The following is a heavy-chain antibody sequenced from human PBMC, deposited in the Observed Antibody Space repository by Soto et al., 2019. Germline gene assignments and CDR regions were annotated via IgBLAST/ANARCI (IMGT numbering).Heavy chain of an antibody. CDR3: TTDVPDFRIAVAGVDY. CDR1: GFTFSNAW. J-gene: IGHJ4*02. CDR2: IKSKTDGGTT. D-gene: IGHD6-19*01. V-gene: IGHV3-15*01. Sequence: VQLVESGGGLVKPGGSLRLSCAASGFTFSNAWMSWVRQAPGKGLEWVGRIKSKTDGGTTDYAAPVKGRFTISRDDSKNTLYLQMNSLKTEDTAVYYCTTDVPDFRIAVAGVDYWGQGTLVTVSS.